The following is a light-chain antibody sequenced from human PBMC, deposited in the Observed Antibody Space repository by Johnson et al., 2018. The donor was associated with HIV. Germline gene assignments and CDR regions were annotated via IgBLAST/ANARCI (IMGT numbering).Light chain of an antibody. CDR2: ENN. Sequence: QSVLTQPPSVSAAPGQKVTISCSGSSSNIGNNYVSWYQQLPGTAPKLLIYENNKRPSGIPDRFSGSKSGTSATLGITALQTGDEADYYCGTWDSSLSAAFGTGTKVTVL. J-gene: IGLJ1*01. V-gene: IGLV1-51*02. CDR3: GTWDSSLSAA. CDR1: SSNIGNNY.